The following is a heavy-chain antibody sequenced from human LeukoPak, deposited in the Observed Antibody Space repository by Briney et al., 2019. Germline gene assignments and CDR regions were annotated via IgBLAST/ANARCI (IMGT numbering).Heavy chain of an antibody. CDR1: GGSISSSNW. D-gene: IGHD3-10*01. CDR3: ARDNGSGSYYNPFDY. J-gene: IGHJ4*02. V-gene: IGHV4-4*02. Sequence: SETLSLTCAVSGGSISSSNWWSWVRPPPGKGLEGIGEIYHSGSTNYNPSLKSRVTISVDKSKNQFSLKLSSVTAADTAVYYCARDNGSGSYYNPFDYWGQGTLVTVSS. CDR2: IYHSGST.